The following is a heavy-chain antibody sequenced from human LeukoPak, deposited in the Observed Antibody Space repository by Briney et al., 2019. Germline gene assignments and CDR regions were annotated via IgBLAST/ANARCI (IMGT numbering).Heavy chain of an antibody. CDR1: GFSFTDYY. CDR2: INPHSGGT. V-gene: IGHV1-2*02. CDR3: VREGNELLSKNFDY. D-gene: IGHD2-21*02. J-gene: IGHJ4*02. Sequence: ASVKVSCKASGFSFTDYYMHWVRQVPGQGLEWMGYINPHSGGTSSPQKFQGRVTMTTDTSISAAYMELSSLISDDTAMYYCVREGNELLSKNFDYWGQGTLVTVSS.